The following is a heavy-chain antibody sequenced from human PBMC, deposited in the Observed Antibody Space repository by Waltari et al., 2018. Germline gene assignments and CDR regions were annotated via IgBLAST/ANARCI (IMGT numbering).Heavy chain of an antibody. J-gene: IGHJ4*02. Sequence: EVQLMESGGGLVQPGGSLRLSCAASGFTFGSYWMHWVRQAPGEGLVWVSGISTDGSNIRDADSVKGRFTISRDNAKNTVYLQMNSLRAEDTAVYYCARGSGYYYFDYWGQGTLITVSS. CDR1: GFTFGSYW. D-gene: IGHD5-18*01. CDR2: ISTDGSNI. V-gene: IGHV3-74*01. CDR3: ARGSGYYYFDY.